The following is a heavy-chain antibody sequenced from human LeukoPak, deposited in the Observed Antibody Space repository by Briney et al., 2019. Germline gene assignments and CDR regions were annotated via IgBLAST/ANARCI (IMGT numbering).Heavy chain of an antibody. CDR3: ARGGVFGVVINFDY. Sequence: SETLSLTCAVSGYSISSGYYWGWIRQPPGKGREWIGSIYHSGSTYYNPSLKSRVTISVDTSKNQFSLKLSSVTAADTAVYYCARGGVFGVVINFDYWGQGTLVTVSS. V-gene: IGHV4-38-2*01. J-gene: IGHJ4*02. CDR2: IYHSGST. D-gene: IGHD3-3*01. CDR1: GYSISSGYY.